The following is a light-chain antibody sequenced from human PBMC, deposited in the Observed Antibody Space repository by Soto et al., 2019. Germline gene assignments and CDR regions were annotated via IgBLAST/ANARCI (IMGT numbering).Light chain of an antibody. J-gene: IGKJ4*01. CDR2: GAV. CDR3: QQSYTFPLT. Sequence: DIQMTQSPSSLSASVGDRVTITCRASQTIRYDLNWYQQKLGKAPKLLIFGAVTLETGVTSRFSGRGSGTLVSRTISDLQPDNFATYYCQQSYTFPLTFGGGTKVEIK. V-gene: IGKV1-39*01. CDR1: QTIRYD.